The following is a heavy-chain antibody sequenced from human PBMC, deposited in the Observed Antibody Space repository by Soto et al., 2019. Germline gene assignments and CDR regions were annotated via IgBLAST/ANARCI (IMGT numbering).Heavy chain of an antibody. V-gene: IGHV4-59*01. D-gene: IGHD5-18*01. CDR3: ARDGRGYSYGYYYYYGMDV. J-gene: IGHJ6*02. CDR2: IYYSGST. Sequence: SETLSLTCTVSGGSISSYYWSWIRQPPGKGLEWIGYIYYSGSTNYNPSLKSRVTISVDTSKNQFSLKLSSVTAADTAVYYCARDGRGYSYGYYYYYGMDVWGQGTTVTVSS. CDR1: GGSISSYY.